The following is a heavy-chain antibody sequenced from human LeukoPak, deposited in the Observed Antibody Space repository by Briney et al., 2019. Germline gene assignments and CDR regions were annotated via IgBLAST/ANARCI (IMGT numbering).Heavy chain of an antibody. J-gene: IGHJ4*02. V-gene: IGHV3-30-3*01. CDR1: GFTFSSYA. CDR3: ARDAGDSSGYDHFDY. Sequence: GGSLRLSCAASGFTFSSYAMHWVRQAPGKGLEWVAVISYDGSNKYYADSVKGRFTISRDNSKNTLYLQMNSLRAEDTAVYYCARDAGDSSGYDHFDYWGQGTLVTASS. CDR2: ISYDGSNK. D-gene: IGHD3-22*01.